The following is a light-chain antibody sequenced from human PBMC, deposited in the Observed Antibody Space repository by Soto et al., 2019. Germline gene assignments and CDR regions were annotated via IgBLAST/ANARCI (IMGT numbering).Light chain of an antibody. CDR2: AAF. V-gene: IGKV1-39*01. Sequence: DIQMTQSPSSLSASVGDRVTITCRASQSISSYLNWYQQKPGKAPKLLIYAAFSLQSGVPSRFGGSGSGTDFTLTISSLQPEDFATYFCQQSYNTPLTFGGGTKVEIK. CDR1: QSISSY. CDR3: QQSYNTPLT. J-gene: IGKJ4*01.